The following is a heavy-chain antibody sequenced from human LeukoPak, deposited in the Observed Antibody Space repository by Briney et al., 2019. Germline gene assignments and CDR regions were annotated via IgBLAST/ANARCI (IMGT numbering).Heavy chain of an antibody. V-gene: IGHV4-4*07. CDR3: ARGGKATVVTM. J-gene: IGHJ4*02. CDR2: IYSSGNT. D-gene: IGHD4-23*01. CDR1: GGSISSYY. Sequence: SETLSLTCTVSGGSISSYYWSWIRQPAGKGLEWIGRIYSSGNTNYNPSLKSRVSMSVDTSKNQFSLKLTSVTAADTAVYYCARGGKATVVTMWGQGILVTVSS.